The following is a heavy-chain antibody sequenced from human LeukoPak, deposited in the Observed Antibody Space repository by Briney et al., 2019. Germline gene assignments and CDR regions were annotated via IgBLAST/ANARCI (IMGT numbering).Heavy chain of an antibody. D-gene: IGHD3-22*01. CDR1: GYSFTSYW. V-gene: IGHV5-51*01. CDR2: IYPGDSDT. CDR3: ARAYYYDSSGYLYYFDY. J-gene: IGHJ4*02. Sequence: GESLKISCQGSGYSFTSYWIGWVRKLPGKGLEWMGIIYPGDSDTRYSPSFQGQVTISADKSISTAYLQWSSPKASDTAMYYCARAYYYDSSGYLYYFDYWGQGTLVTVSS.